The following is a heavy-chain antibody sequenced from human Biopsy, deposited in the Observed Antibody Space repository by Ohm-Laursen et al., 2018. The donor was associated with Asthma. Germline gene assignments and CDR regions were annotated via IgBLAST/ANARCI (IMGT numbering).Heavy chain of an antibody. J-gene: IGHJ6*02. CDR2: ISYDGSSI. CDR1: RFTYE. CDR3: AKDPRIYGDNVAGMDV. D-gene: IGHD4-17*01. Sequence: SLRLSCAASRFTYEMHCVRQAPGKGLEWVAVISYDGSSIYYADSVKGRFTISRDNSKNTLSLQMSSLRVEDTAVYYCAKDPRIYGDNVAGMDVWGQGTAVNVSS. V-gene: IGHV3-30-3*01.